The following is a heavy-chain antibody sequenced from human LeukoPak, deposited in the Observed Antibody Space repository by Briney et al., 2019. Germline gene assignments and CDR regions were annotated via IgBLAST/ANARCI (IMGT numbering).Heavy chain of an antibody. CDR3: VRSVEGNFDY. Sequence: GGSLRLSCAASGFTVSSNYMSWVRQAPGKGLEWVSYMTSDTRTIYYADSVRARFPFSSDNAQNSLYLQMNSLRDDDMAIYYCVRSVEGNFDYWGQGTLVTVS. V-gene: IGHV3-48*02. J-gene: IGHJ4*02. CDR2: MTSDTRTI. CDR1: GFTVSSNY.